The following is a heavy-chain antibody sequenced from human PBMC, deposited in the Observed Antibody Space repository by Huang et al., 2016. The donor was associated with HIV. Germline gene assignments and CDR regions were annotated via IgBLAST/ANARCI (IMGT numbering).Heavy chain of an antibody. V-gene: IGHV5-51*03. Sequence: EVQLVQSEAEVNKPGESLTISCRGSGYSFTNYWIGWVRQRPGEGLAWMGVIYPAASDPSYSPSFHGQVTFSADKSPRTAYLQWSSLQASDTAIYYCARSEVLVTAVPFDHWGQGTLVTVSS. CDR1: GYSFTNYW. J-gene: IGHJ4*02. CDR3: ARSEVLVTAVPFDH. CDR2: IYPAASDP. D-gene: IGHD2-21*02.